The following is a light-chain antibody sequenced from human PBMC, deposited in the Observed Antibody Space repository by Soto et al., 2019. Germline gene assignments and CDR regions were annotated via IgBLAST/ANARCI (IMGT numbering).Light chain of an antibody. J-gene: IGLJ2*01. CDR3: QSYDSSLSAVV. CDR1: SSKIGAGYD. Sequence: QSVLTQPPSVSGAPGQRVTISCTGSSSKIGAGYDVHWYQQLPGTAPKLLIYGNTNRPSGVPDRFSGSKSGTSASLAITGLQADDEADYYCQSYDSSLSAVVFGGGTKLTVL. CDR2: GNT. V-gene: IGLV1-40*01.